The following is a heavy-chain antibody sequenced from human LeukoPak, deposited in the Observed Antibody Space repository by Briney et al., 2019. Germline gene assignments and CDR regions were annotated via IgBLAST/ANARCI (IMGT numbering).Heavy chain of an antibody. J-gene: IGHJ4*02. V-gene: IGHV4-34*01. CDR1: GGSFSGYS. CDR2: INHSGRT. D-gene: IGHD2-15*01. CDR3: ARDFCSGGSCYSYFHY. Sequence: PSETLSLTCAVYGGSFSGYSWSWIRQPPGKGLEWIGEINHSGRTNYNPSLKSRVTMSVDTSKSQFSLRLSSVTDADTAVYYCARDFCSGGSCYSYFHYWGQGTLVTVSS.